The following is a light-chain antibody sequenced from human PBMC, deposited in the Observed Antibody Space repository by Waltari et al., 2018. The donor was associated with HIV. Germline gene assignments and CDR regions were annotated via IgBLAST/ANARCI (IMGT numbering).Light chain of an antibody. V-gene: IGKV1-8*01. CDR1: QGISSY. J-gene: IGKJ1*01. CDR3: QQYYSYPRT. CDR2: AAA. Sequence: AIRMTKSPSLLYASRGDRVTITCRASQGISSYLAWYQQKPGKAPKLLIYAAATLQSGVLSRFSGSGSGTDFTLTISFLQSEEFATYYCQQYYSYPRTFGQGTKVEIK.